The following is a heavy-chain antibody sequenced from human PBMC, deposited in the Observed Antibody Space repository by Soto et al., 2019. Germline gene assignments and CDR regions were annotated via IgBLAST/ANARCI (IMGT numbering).Heavy chain of an antibody. V-gene: IGHV3-11*01. Sequence: PGGSLRLSCAASGFTFSDHYMSWIRQAPGKGLEWVSYISSSGDIIYYADSVKGRFTISRDNAKNSLYLQMNSLRAEDTAVYYCARDLGYYDSSGYFDYWGQGTRVTVSS. CDR2: ISSSGDII. D-gene: IGHD3-22*01. CDR3: ARDLGYYDSSGYFDY. J-gene: IGHJ4*02. CDR1: GFTFSDHY.